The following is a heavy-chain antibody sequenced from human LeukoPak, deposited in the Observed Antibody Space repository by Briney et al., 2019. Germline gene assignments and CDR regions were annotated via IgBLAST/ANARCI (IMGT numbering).Heavy chain of an antibody. CDR1: GFRFGDYA. D-gene: IGHD5-12*01. J-gene: IGHJ6*02. CDR2: IRSNPYGGTT. CDR3: TRAEVDLVATIASYYYGMDV. Sequence: GGSLRLSCTASGFRFGDYALSWVRQAPGKGLEWVGFIRSNPYGGTTEYAASVKGRFTISRDDSKRIAYLQMNSLKTEDTAVYYCTRAEVDLVATIASYYYGMDVWGQGTTVTVSS. V-gene: IGHV3-49*04.